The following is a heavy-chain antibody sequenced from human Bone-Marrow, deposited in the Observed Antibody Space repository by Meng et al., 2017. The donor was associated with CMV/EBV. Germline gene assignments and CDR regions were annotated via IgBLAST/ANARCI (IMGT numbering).Heavy chain of an antibody. J-gene: IGHJ6*02. D-gene: IGHD3-3*01. Sequence: ASVKVSCKASGYTFTGYYMHWVRQAPGQGLEWMGWINPNSGGTNYAQKFQGRVTMTRDTSISTAYMELSRLRSDDTAVYYCASCPPVTIFGVVIIRDCYYGMDVWGQGTTATVPS. CDR3: ASCPPVTIFGVVIIRDCYYGMDV. CDR1: GYTFTGYY. V-gene: IGHV1-2*02. CDR2: INPNSGGT.